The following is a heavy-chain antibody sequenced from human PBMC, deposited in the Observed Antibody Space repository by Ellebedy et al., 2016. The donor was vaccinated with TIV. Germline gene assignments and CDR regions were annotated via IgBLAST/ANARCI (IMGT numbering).Heavy chain of an antibody. J-gene: IGHJ2*01. D-gene: IGHD7-27*01. CDR1: GASISSSNYW. CDR3: ARQRGTGLWYFDL. Sequence: MPSETLSLTCTVSGASISSSNYWWGWIRQPPGKGLEWIGSIYYSGSTWYNLSLKSRVSMSVDTSTNQFSLRLNSVTAADTAVYYCARQRGTGLWYFDLWGRGTLVTVSS. V-gene: IGHV4-39*07. CDR2: IYYSGST.